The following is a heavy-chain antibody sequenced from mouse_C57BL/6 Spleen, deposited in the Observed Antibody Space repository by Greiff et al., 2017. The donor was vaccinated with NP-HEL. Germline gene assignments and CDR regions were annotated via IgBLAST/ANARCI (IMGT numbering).Heavy chain of an antibody. CDR3: ARSGYYGNYYYAMDY. D-gene: IGHD2-1*01. J-gene: IGHJ4*01. V-gene: IGHV1-18*01. Sequence: EVQLQQSGPELVKPGASVKIPCKASGYTFTDYNMDWVKQSHGKSLEWIGDINPNNGGTIYNQKFKGKATLTVDKSSSTAYMELRSLTSEDTAVYYCARSGYYGNYYYAMDYWGQGTSVTVSS. CDR2: INPNNGGT. CDR1: GYTFTDYN.